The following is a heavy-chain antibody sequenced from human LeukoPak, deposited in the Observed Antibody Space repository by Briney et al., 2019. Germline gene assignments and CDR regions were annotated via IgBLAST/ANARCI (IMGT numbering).Heavy chain of an antibody. D-gene: IGHD3-9*01. J-gene: IGHJ4*02. CDR2: ISYDGSNK. Sequence: PGRSLRLSCAASGFTFSSYGMHWVRQAPGKGLEWVAVISYDGSNKYYADSVKGRFTISRDNSKNTLYLQMNSLRAEDTAVYYCAKDRYDILTGPLDYWGQGTLVTVSS. CDR1: GFTFSSYG. V-gene: IGHV3-30*18. CDR3: AKDRYDILTGPLDY.